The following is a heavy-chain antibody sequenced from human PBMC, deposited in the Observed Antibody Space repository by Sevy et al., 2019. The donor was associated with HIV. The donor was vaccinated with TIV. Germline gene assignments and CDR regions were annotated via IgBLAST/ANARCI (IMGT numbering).Heavy chain of an antibody. J-gene: IGHJ6*02. Sequence: GESLKISCAASGFTFSDYYMSWIRQAPGKGLEWVSYISSSGSTIYYADSVKGRFTISRDNAKNSLYLQMNSLRAEDTAVYYCARESARLYYGMDVWGQGTTVTVSS. CDR3: ARESARLYYGMDV. V-gene: IGHV3-11*01. CDR1: GFTFSDYY. CDR2: ISSSGSTI. D-gene: IGHD6-6*01.